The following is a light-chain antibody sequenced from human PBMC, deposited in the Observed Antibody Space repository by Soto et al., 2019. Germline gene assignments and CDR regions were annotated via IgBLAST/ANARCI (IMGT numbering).Light chain of an antibody. J-gene: IGLJ1*01. Sequence: QSALTQPASVSGSPGQSITISYTGTSSDVGGYNYVSWYQHHPGKAPKLMIYDVSNRPSGVSNRFSGSKSGNTASLTISGLQPEDEADYCCSSYTTSNTRQIVFGTGTKVT. V-gene: IGLV2-14*03. CDR2: DVS. CDR1: SSDVGGYNY. CDR3: SSYTTSNTRQIV.